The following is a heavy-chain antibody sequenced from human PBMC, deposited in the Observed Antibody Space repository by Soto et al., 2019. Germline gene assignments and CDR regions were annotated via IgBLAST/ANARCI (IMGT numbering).Heavy chain of an antibody. V-gene: IGHV3-23*01. CDR3: AKVPLKPQVFDY. CDR1: GFTFSNYA. CDR2: LSGSGSST. J-gene: IGHJ4*02. Sequence: GGSLRLSCTASGFTFSNYAMNCVRQAPGKGLEWVSTLSGSGSSTYYADSVKGRFTISRDNSKNTLYLQMNNLRAEDTATYYYAKVPLKPQVFDYWGQGTLVTVFS.